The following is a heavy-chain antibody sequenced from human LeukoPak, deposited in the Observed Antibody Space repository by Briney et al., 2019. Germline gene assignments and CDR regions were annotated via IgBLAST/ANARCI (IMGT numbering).Heavy chain of an antibody. Sequence: GGSLRLSCAASGFTVSSNYMSWVRQAPGKGLEWVSVIYSGGSTYYADSVKGRFTISRDNSKNTLYLQMNGLRAEDTAVYYCARGHDSSGYYYYYYYYMDVWGKGTTVTISS. J-gene: IGHJ6*03. D-gene: IGHD3-22*01. CDR1: GFTVSSNY. CDR2: IYSGGST. CDR3: ARGHDSSGYYYYYYYYMDV. V-gene: IGHV3-66*01.